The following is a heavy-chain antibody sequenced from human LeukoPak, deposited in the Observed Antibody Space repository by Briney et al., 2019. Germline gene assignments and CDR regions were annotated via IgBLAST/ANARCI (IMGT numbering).Heavy chain of an antibody. CDR3: ARVSYFGLYYGMDV. CDR1: GGSISGSSYY. V-gene: IGHV4-39*07. CDR2: IYYSGST. D-gene: IGHD1-26*01. Sequence: SETLSLTCTVSGGSISGSSYYWGWIRQPPGKGLEWIGSIYYSGSTYYNPSLKSRVTISVDTSKNQFSLKLNSVTAADTAVYYCARVSYFGLYYGMDVWGQGTTVTVSS. J-gene: IGHJ6*02.